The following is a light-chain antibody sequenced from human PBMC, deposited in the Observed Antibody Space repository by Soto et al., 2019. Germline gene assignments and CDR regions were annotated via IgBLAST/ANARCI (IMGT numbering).Light chain of an antibody. CDR3: QQYYAFPFT. Sequence: DIVMTQSPDSLSVSLGERATINCKSSQDIVHSFIHNYLLGWYQKRPGQPPKLLFYWASNRQPGVPDRFSASGSGTDFTLTISNLQAEDVATYFCQQYYAFPFTFGPGTRVDLK. CDR1: QDIVHSFIHNYL. J-gene: IGKJ3*01. CDR2: WAS. V-gene: IGKV4-1*01.